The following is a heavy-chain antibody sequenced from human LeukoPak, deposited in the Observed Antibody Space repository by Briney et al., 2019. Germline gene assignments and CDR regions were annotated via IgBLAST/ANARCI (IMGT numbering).Heavy chain of an antibody. V-gene: IGHV3-23*01. CDR2: ITASGGST. CDR1: GFTFNSYA. Sequence: GGSLRLSCAGAGFTFNSYAMSWVRQAPGKGLEWVSGITASGGSTYYADSVKGRFTISRDNSKNTLYLQMNSLRVEDTAVYYCARGDQLLNDWGQGTLVTVSS. D-gene: IGHD2-2*01. J-gene: IGHJ4*02. CDR3: ARGDQLLND.